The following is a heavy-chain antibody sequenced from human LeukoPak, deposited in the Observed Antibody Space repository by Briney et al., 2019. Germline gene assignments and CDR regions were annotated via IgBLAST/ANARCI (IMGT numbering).Heavy chain of an antibody. CDR2: IIPIFGTA. CDR1: GGTFSSYA. V-gene: IGHV1-69*01. D-gene: IGHD5-18*01. CDR3: AREGGQVDTAMVLVV. J-gene: IGHJ3*01. Sequence: SVKVSCKASGGTFSSYAISWVRQAPGQGLEWMGGIIPIFGTANYAQKFQGRVTITADESTSTAYMELSSLRSEDTAVYYCAREGGQVDTAMVLVVWGQGTMVTVSS.